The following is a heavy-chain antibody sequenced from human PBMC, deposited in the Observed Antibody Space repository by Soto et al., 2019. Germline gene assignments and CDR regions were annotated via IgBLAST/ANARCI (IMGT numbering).Heavy chain of an antibody. CDR3: ARSYYYDSTGYYRTFDY. Sequence: GGSLRLSCAASGSMFGQYAMSWVRLAPGKGLEWVSVVGPSGASTFYADSVRGRFTISRDNSENTLYLQMNSLRAADTALYFCARSYYYDSTGYYRTFDYWGPGTLVTVSS. J-gene: IGHJ4*02. V-gene: IGHV3-23*01. CDR2: VGPSGAST. D-gene: IGHD3-22*01. CDR1: GSMFGQYA.